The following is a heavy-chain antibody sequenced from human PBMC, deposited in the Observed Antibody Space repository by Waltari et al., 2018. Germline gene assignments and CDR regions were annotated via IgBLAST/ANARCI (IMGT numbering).Heavy chain of an antibody. CDR1: GGSITSARHY. V-gene: IGHV4-39*01. CDR2: ISYGGTT. CDR3: ATYIGASVGTASFDV. D-gene: IGHD5-12*01. Sequence: LQLQESGPGLVKPSETVSLTCSVSGGSITSARHYWGGIRQPPGQGLGWIGTISYGGTTYNSPSLQSRVTISRDTSKNQLSLKLDSVTASDTAVYYCATYIGASVGTASFDVWGQGTMVTVSS. J-gene: IGHJ3*01.